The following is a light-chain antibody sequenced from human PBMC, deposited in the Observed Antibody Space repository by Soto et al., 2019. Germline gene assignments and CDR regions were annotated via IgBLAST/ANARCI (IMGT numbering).Light chain of an antibody. J-gene: IGKJ5*01. CDR1: QSFSSSY. V-gene: IGKV3-20*01. CDR3: QQYSTSIT. Sequence: EIVLTQSPGTLSLSPGERATLSCRASQSFSSSYLAWYQQKPGHPPRLLIYGASSSTTGLPDRFSGSGSGTDFTLTISILEHEDVAVYYCQQYSTSITFGQGTRVEI. CDR2: GAS.